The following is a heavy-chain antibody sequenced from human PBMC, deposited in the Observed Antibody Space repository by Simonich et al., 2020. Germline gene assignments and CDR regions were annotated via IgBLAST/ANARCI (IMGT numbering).Heavy chain of an antibody. Sequence: QVQLVHSGAEVKKPGASVKVSCKASGYTFTGYYMHWVRQAPGQGLEWMGWINTTRGGTNYAQKFQGRVTRTRDTSISTAYMELSRLRSDDTAVYYCARVRFEAFDIWGQGTMVTVSS. CDR3: ARVRFEAFDI. CDR1: GYTFTGYY. CDR2: INTTRGGT. J-gene: IGHJ3*02. V-gene: IGHV1-2*02.